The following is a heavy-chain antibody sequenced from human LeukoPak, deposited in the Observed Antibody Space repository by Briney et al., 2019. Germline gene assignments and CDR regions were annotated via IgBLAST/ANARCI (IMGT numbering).Heavy chain of an antibody. D-gene: IGHD3-22*01. CDR1: GGSISSGGYY. CDR2: IYYSGST. CDR3: ARVYYYDSSGYYYYFDY. Sequence: SETLSLTCTVSGGSISSGGYYWSWIRQHPGKGLEWIGYIYYSGSTCYNPSLKSRVTISVDTSKNQFSLKLSSVTAADTAVYYCARVYYYDSSGYYYYFDYWGQGTLVTVSS. J-gene: IGHJ4*02. V-gene: IGHV4-31*03.